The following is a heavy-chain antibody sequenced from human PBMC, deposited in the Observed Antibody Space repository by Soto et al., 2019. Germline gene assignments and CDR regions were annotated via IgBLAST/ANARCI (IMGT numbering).Heavy chain of an antibody. CDR3: ARDRGGTAMAPLRFYY. J-gene: IGHJ4*02. D-gene: IGHD5-18*01. CDR1: GFTFSSYS. V-gene: IGHV3-21*01. CDR2: ISSSSSYI. Sequence: GGSLRLSCAASGFTFSSYSMNWVRQAPGKGLEWVSSISSSSSYIYYADSVKGRFTISRDNAKNSLYLQMNSLRAEDTAVYYCARDRGGTAMAPLRFYYWGQGTLVTVSS.